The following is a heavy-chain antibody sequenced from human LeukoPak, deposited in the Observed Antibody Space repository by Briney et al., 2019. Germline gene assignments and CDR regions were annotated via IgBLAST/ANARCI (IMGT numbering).Heavy chain of an antibody. V-gene: IGHV3-7*01. D-gene: IGHD5-24*01. CDR1: GFTFSSYW. J-gene: IGHJ4*02. Sequence: GGSLRLSCAASGFTFSSYWMSWVRQAPGKGLEWVANIKQDGSEKYYVDSVRGRFTICRDNAKNSLYLQMNSLRAEDTAVYYCARDWRWLQYPYFDYWGQGTLVTVSS. CDR2: IKQDGSEK. CDR3: ARDWRWLQYPYFDY.